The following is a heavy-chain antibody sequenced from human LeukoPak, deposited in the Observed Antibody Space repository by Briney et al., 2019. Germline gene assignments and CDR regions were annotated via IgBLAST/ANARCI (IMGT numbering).Heavy chain of an antibody. V-gene: IGHV3-30*02. D-gene: IGHD1-26*01. Sequence: PGGSLRLSCAASGFTFSSYGMHWVRQAPGKGLEWVAFIRYDGSNKYYADSVKGRFTISRDNSKNTLYLQMNSLRAEDTAVYYCAKDGGSYWGYYYYYMDVWGKGTTVTISS. CDR1: GFTFSSYG. J-gene: IGHJ6*03. CDR2: IRYDGSNK. CDR3: AKDGGSYWGYYYYYMDV.